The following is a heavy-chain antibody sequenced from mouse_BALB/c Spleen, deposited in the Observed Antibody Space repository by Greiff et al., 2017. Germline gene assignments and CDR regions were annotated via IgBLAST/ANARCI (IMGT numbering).Heavy chain of an antibody. CDR3: ARGWLLYYFDY. J-gene: IGHJ2*01. D-gene: IGHD2-3*01. Sequence: EVKLQESGPGLVKPSQSLSLTCTVTGYSITSDYAWNWIRQFPGNKLEWMGYISYSGSTSYNPSLKSRISITRDTSKNQFFLQLNSVTTEDTATYYCARGWLLYYFDYWGQGTTLTVSS. V-gene: IGHV3-2*02. CDR1: GYSITSDYA. CDR2: ISYSGST.